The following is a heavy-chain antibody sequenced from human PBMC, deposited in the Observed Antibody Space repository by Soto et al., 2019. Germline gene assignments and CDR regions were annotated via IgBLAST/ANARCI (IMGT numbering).Heavy chain of an antibody. Sequence: PGGSLRLSCAASGFTFYNYAITWVRQAPGKALEWVSTISGSGGGTYYADSVKGRFTISRDNSKNTLFLQMNSLRAEDTAVYYCAKPTDRGWYFYFDYWGLGTLVTVSS. D-gene: IGHD6-19*01. V-gene: IGHV3-23*01. CDR3: AKPTDRGWYFYFDY. CDR2: ISGSGGGT. J-gene: IGHJ4*02. CDR1: GFTFYNYA.